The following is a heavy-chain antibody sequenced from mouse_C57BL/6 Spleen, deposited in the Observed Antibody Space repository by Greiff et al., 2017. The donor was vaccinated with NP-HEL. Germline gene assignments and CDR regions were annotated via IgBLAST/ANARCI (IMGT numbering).Heavy chain of an antibody. J-gene: IGHJ4*01. Sequence: QVQLQQPGAELVMPGASVKLSCKASGYTFTSYWMHWVKQRPGQGLEWIGEIDPSDSYTNYNQKFKGKSTLTVDKSSSTAYMQLSSLTSEDSAVYYCARRWDYYAMDYWGQGTSVTVSS. CDR2: IDPSDSYT. V-gene: IGHV1-69*01. D-gene: IGHD4-1*01. CDR1: GYTFTSYW. CDR3: ARRWDYYAMDY.